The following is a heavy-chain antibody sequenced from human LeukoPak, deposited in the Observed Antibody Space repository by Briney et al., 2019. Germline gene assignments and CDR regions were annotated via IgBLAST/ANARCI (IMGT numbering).Heavy chain of an antibody. CDR1: GFTLGSYW. Sequence: GGSLRLSCAASGFTLGSYWMSWVRQAPGKGLEWVANINEDGSEKYYVDSVKGRFTISRGNAKNSLYLQMNSLRAEDTAVYYCARAKVTNNYWGQGTLVTVSS. J-gene: IGHJ4*02. CDR3: ARAKVTNNY. D-gene: IGHD4-17*01. V-gene: IGHV3-7*03. CDR2: INEDGSEK.